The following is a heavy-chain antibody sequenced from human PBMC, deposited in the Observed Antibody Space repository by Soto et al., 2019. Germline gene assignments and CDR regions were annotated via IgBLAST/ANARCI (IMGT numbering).Heavy chain of an antibody. CDR3: ATNSYGYVSTYYFDY. D-gene: IGHD5-18*01. V-gene: IGHV3-30*03. CDR1: GFTFNSYA. J-gene: IGHJ4*02. Sequence: QVQLVESGGGVVQPGRSLRLYCVASGFTFNSYAMHWVRQAPGKGLEWVAVISYDASTKYYADSVKGRFTISRDNSKNTLYLQMNSLRAEDTAVYYCATNSYGYVSTYYFDYWGQGTLVTVSS. CDR2: ISYDASTK.